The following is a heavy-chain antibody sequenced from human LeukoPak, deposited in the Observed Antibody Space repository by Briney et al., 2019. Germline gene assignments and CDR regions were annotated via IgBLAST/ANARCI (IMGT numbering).Heavy chain of an antibody. D-gene: IGHD6-19*01. CDR1: RFTLSNYW. CDR3: ARQRGSGCLDY. J-gene: IGHJ4*02. Sequence: GGSLRLSCAASRFTLSNYWMSWVRQAPGKGLEWVANIKQDGSEAYYVDSVKGRFTISRDNAKNSLSLQMNSLRAEDTAVYYCARQRGSGCLDYWGQGTLVTVSS. V-gene: IGHV3-7*01. CDR2: IKQDGSEA.